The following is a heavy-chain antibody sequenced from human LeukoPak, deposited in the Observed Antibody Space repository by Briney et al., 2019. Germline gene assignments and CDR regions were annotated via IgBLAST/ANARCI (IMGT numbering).Heavy chain of an antibody. CDR1: GFSFSVYE. J-gene: IGHJ4*02. CDR3: ARGGAAASIDY. D-gene: IGHD6-13*01. CDR2: IGNSGSPI. V-gene: IGHV3-48*03. Sequence: GGSLRLSCAASGFSFSVYEMNWVRQAPGKGLEWVSYIGNSGSPIYYADSVKGRFTISRDNAKSSLYLQMNSLRAEDTAVYYCARGGAAASIDYWGQGTLVTVSS.